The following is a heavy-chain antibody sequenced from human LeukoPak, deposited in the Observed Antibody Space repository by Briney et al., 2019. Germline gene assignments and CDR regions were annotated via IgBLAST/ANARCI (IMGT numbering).Heavy chain of an antibody. CDR1: GGSISSYY. V-gene: IGHV4-59*01. CDR2: IYYSGST. D-gene: IGHD1-7*01. CDR3: ARVTNSYYYYYGMDV. Sequence: SETLALTCTVSGGSISSYYWSWIRQPPGKGLEWIGYIYYSGSTNYNPSLKSRVTISVDTSKNQFSLKLSSVTAADTAVYYCARVTNSYYYYYGMDVWGQGTTVTVSS. J-gene: IGHJ6*02.